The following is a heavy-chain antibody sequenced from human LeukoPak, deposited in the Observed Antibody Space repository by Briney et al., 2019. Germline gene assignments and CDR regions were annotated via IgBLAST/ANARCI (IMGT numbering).Heavy chain of an antibody. CDR1: GFTFSSYW. Sequence: QPGGSLRLSCAASGFTFSSYWMHWVRHAPGKGLVWVSRINPDGSRTNYADSVKGRFTISRDNSKSMLFLQLNSLRAEDTALYYCARDLHYYVAMDVWGQGTTVTVSS. D-gene: IGHD3-10*02. CDR3: ARDLHYYVAMDV. J-gene: IGHJ6*02. CDR2: INPDGSRT. V-gene: IGHV3-74*01.